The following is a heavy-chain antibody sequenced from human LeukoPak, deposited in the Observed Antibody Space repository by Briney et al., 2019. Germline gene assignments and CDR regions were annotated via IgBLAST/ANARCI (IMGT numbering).Heavy chain of an antibody. CDR2: ITGSGGST. CDR1: GFTFSSYA. J-gene: IGHJ4*02. V-gene: IGHV3-23*01. Sequence: GGSLRLSCAASGFTFSSYAMSWVRKAPGKGLEWVSDITGSGGSTHYADSVKGRFTISRDNSKNTLYLQMNSLRAEDTAVYYCAKWAVSGRGFDYWGQGTLVTVSS. D-gene: IGHD6-19*01. CDR3: AKWAVSGRGFDY.